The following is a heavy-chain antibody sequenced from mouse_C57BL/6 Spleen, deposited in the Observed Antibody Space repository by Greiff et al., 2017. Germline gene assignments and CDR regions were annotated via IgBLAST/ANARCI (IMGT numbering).Heavy chain of an antibody. D-gene: IGHD2-3*01. CDR3: ARSDGYYAMDY. V-gene: IGHV1-61*01. Sequence: QVQLKQPGAELVRPGSSVKLSCKASGYTFTSYWMDWVKQRPGQGLEWIGNIYPSDSETHYNQKFKDKATLTVDKSSSTAYMQLSSLTSEDSAVYYCARSDGYYAMDYWGQGTSVTVSS. CDR1: GYTFTSYW. J-gene: IGHJ4*01. CDR2: IYPSDSET.